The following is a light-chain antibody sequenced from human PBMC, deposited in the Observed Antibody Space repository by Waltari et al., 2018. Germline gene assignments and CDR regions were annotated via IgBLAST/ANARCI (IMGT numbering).Light chain of an antibody. CDR1: QSIDIY. Sequence: EIVLTQSPATLSWSPGESATLSCRASQSIDIYLAWYQQRPGQAPRLLISDASYRATGIPARFRGSGSGTDFTLTISSLEPEDFAVYSCQQRSRWPLTFGGGTKVEL. CDR3: QQRSRWPLT. J-gene: IGKJ4*01. CDR2: DAS. V-gene: IGKV3-11*01.